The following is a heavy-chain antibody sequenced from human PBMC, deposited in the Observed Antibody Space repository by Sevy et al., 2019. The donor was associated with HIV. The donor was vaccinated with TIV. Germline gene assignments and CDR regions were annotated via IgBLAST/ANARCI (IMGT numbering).Heavy chain of an antibody. V-gene: IGHV3-7*01. D-gene: IGHD1-26*01. J-gene: IGHJ4*02. CDR1: GFTLSSYW. Sequence: GGSLRLSCAASGFTLSSYWMSWVRQAPGKGLEWVANINQDGSAIDYVDSVKGRFTISIDNAKNSLYLQMNSLKADDTAIYYCARDLYSGSYHEDYWGQGTLVTVSS. CDR3: ARDLYSGSYHEDY. CDR2: INQDGSAI.